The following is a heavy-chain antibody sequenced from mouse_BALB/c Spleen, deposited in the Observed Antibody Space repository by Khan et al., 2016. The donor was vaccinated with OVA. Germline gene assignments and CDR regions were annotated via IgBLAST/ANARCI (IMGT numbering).Heavy chain of an antibody. CDR3: ARRGLRWDFDY. V-gene: IGHV1-7*01. J-gene: IGHJ2*01. Sequence: QVQLKESWAELAKPGASVKMSCKASGYTFINYWILWVKQRPGQGLEWIGYINPSTGYTEYNQNFKDKATLTADKSSSTAYMQLSSLTSEDSAVYYCARRGLRWDFDYWGQGTTLTVSS. CDR2: INPSTGYT. D-gene: IGHD1-1*01. CDR1: GYTFINYW.